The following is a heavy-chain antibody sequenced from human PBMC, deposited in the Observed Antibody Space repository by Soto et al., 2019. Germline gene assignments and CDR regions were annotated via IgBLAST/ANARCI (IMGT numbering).Heavy chain of an antibody. J-gene: IGHJ4*02. D-gene: IGHD6-13*01. V-gene: IGHV1-2*04. CDR2: INPNSGGT. Sequence: ASVKVSCKASGYTFTGYYMHWVRQAPGQGLEWMGWINPNSGGTNYAQKFQGWVTMTRDTSISTAYMELSRLRSDDTAVYYCARGIAAAGNIYFDYWGQGTLVTVSS. CDR1: GYTFTGYY. CDR3: ARGIAAAGNIYFDY.